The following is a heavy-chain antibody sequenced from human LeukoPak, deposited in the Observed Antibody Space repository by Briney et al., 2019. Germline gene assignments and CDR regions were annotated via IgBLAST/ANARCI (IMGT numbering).Heavy chain of an antibody. CDR1: GFTFSNYW. V-gene: IGHV3-74*03. J-gene: IGHJ4*02. CDR3: ARGPVDGSRNGYVGDY. CDR2: SNSDGSGT. Sequence: GGSLRLSCAASGFTFSNYWMHWVRQAPGKGLVWVSRSNSDGSGTTYADSAKGRFTISRDNAEQTMYLHMNSLRAEDTAVYFCARGPVDGSRNGYVGDYWGQGTLVTVSS. D-gene: IGHD3-10*01.